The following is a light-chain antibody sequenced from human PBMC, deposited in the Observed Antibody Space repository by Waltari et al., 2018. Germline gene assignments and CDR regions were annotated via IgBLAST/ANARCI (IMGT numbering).Light chain of an antibody. CDR3: AAWDDSLSRVI. V-gene: IGLV1-47*01. CDR1: SSNIGNNY. J-gene: IGLJ2*01. Sequence: QSVLTQPPSASGTPGQRVTISCSGSSSNIGNNYVYWYQEFPGTAPKLIIYKNNQRASGVPDRFSGSKSGTSMSLAISGFRTEDEADYYCAAWDDSLSRVIFGGGTKLTVL. CDR2: KNN.